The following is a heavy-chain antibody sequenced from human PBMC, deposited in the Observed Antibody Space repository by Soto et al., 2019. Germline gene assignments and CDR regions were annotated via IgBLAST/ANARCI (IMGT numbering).Heavy chain of an antibody. Sequence: EVQLVESGGGLVQPGGSLRLSCAASGFTFSSYSMNWVRQAPGKGLEWVSYISSSSNTIYYADSVKGRFPISRDNAKNSLYLQMNSLRAEDTAVYYCARGELLRHYYGMDVWGQGTTVTVSS. J-gene: IGHJ6*02. D-gene: IGHD1-26*01. CDR2: ISSSSNTI. CDR3: ARGELLRHYYGMDV. V-gene: IGHV3-48*01. CDR1: GFTFSSYS.